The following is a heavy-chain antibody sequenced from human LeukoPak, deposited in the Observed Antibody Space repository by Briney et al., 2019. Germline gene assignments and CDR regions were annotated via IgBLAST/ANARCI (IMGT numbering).Heavy chain of an antibody. J-gene: IGHJ4*02. CDR3: AKSPRYYYDSSGYYYDY. CDR2: ISGSGGST. Sequence: GGSLRLSCAASGFTFSSYATSWVRQAPGKGLEWVSAISGSGGSTYYADSVKGRFTISRDNSKNTLYLQMNRLRAEDTAVYYCAKSPRYYYDSSGYYYDYWGQGTLVTVSS. D-gene: IGHD3-22*01. V-gene: IGHV3-23*01. CDR1: GFTFSSYA.